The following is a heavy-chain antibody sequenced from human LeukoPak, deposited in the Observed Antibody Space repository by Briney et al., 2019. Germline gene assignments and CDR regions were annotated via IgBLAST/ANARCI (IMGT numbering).Heavy chain of an antibody. Sequence: GGSLRLSCAASGFTFSSYAMSWVRQAPGKGLEWVSSISSSSSYIYYADSVKGRFTISRDNAKNSPYLQMNSLRAEDTAVYYCARVYYYDSSGYYEGDAFDIWGQGTMVTVSS. D-gene: IGHD3-22*01. CDR1: GFTFSSYA. J-gene: IGHJ3*02. V-gene: IGHV3-21*01. CDR3: ARVYYYDSSGYYEGDAFDI. CDR2: ISSSSSYI.